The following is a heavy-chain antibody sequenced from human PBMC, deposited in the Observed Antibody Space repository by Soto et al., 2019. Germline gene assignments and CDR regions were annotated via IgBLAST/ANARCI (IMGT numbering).Heavy chain of an antibody. CDR2: IHYSGST. Sequence: SETLSLTCTVSGGSINSGAYYWSWIRQPPGKGLEWIGYIHYSGSTYYNPSLKSRVTISVDTSKNQFSLKLSSVTAADTAVYYCARVGDILTGLIDYWGQGTLVTVSS. J-gene: IGHJ4*02. D-gene: IGHD3-9*01. CDR1: GGSINSGAYY. V-gene: IGHV4-30-4*01. CDR3: ARVGDILTGLIDY.